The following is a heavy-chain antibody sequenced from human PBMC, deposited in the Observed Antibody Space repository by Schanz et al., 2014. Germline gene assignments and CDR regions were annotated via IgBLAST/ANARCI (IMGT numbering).Heavy chain of an antibody. D-gene: IGHD6-6*01. CDR3: ARAPPPYSSSPYYWYYGMDV. Sequence: EEQLLESGGALVQPGGSLRLSCAASGFSFSNYALVWVRQPPGKGLEWISGISGFGTGAYYADSVKGRFTISRDNSDNALFLKRNSRRAEDPAVYYCARAPPPYSSSPYYWYYGMDVWGQGTTVTVSS. J-gene: IGHJ6*02. V-gene: IGHV3-23*01. CDR2: ISGFGTGA. CDR1: GFSFSNYA.